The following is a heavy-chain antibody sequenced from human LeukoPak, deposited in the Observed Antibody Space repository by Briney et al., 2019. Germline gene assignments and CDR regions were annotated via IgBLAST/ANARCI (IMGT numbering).Heavy chain of an antibody. Sequence: PGGSLRLSCAASGFTFSSYAMHWVRQAPGKGLEWVAVISYDGSNKYYADSVKGRFTISRDNSKNTLYLQMNSLRAEDTAVYYCARVGEIYCSSTSCSDFDYWGQGTLVTVSS. CDR1: GFTFSSYA. V-gene: IGHV3-30-3*01. CDR2: ISYDGSNK. CDR3: ARVGEIYCSSTSCSDFDY. J-gene: IGHJ4*02. D-gene: IGHD2-2*01.